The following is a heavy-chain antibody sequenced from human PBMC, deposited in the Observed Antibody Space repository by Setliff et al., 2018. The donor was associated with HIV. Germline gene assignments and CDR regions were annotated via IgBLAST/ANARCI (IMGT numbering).Heavy chain of an antibody. D-gene: IGHD6-19*01. CDR2: INPSGGST. Sequence: ASVKVSCKASGYTFTSYFMHWVRQAPGQGLEWMGIINPSGGSTSYAQKFQGRVTMTRDTSTSTVYMELSSLRSEDTAVYYCARVIAVAGHFDYWGQGTLVTVSS. V-gene: IGHV1-46*01. CDR1: GYTFTSYF. CDR3: ARVIAVAGHFDY. J-gene: IGHJ4*02.